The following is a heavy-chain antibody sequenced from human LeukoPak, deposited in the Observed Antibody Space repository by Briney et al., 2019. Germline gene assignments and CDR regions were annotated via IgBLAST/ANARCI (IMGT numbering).Heavy chain of an antibody. V-gene: IGHV3-30-3*01. CDR2: ISYDGSNK. J-gene: IGHJ4*02. CDR3: ARDFFARQLAGYYFDY. Sequence: PGGSLRLSCAASGFTFSSYAMHWVRQAPGKGLEWVAVISYDGSNKYYADSVKGRFTISRDNSKNTLYLQMNSLRAEDTAVYYCARDFFARQLAGYYFDYWGQGTLVTVSS. CDR1: GFTFSSYA. D-gene: IGHD6-6*01.